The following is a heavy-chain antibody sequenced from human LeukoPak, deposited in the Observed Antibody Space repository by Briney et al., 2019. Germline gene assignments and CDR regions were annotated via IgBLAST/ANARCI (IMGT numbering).Heavy chain of an antibody. V-gene: IGHV1-8*01. CDR3: ARMGLMRDY. CDR1: GYTFTSYD. CDR2: MKPKSGNT. Sequence: ASVKVSCKASGYTFTSYDINWARQATGQGLEWMGWMKPKSGNTGYAQKLQGRVTMTRNTTISTAYMELSSLRSEDTAVYYCARMGLMRDYWGQGALVTVSS. J-gene: IGHJ4*02. D-gene: IGHD3-16*01.